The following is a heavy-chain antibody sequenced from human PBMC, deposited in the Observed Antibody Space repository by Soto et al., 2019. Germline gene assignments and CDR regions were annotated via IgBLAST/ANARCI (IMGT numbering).Heavy chain of an antibody. D-gene: IGHD5-12*01. CDR1: GYSFAGYR. CDR3: VRDMGATMDDYYYYAGEG. Sequence: ASVKVSCKPSGYSFAGYRLHWGRQAPGQGLERMGWLNPQNGDTSYAQKFRDRVTMTSDTSITTAYMDLSRLTSDDTATYYCVRDMGATMDDYYYYAGEGWGQGTTVAVAS. CDR2: LNPQNGDT. V-gene: IGHV1-2*02. J-gene: IGHJ6*02.